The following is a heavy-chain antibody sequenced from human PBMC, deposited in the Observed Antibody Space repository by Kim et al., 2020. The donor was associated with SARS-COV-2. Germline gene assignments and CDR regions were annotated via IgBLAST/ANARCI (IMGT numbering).Heavy chain of an antibody. CDR3: ARMYYDFWSGYYGRGGLRSFYFDY. D-gene: IGHD3-3*01. Sequence: ASVKVSCKASGYTFNNYGITWVRQAPGQGLEWMGWISAYNGDTKSAEKVQGRVTMTKDTSTSTAYMELRSLRSDDTTVYYCARMYYDFWSGYYGRGGLRSFYFDYWGQGTQVTVSS. CDR2: ISAYNGDT. CDR1: GYTFNNYG. V-gene: IGHV1-18*01. J-gene: IGHJ4*02.